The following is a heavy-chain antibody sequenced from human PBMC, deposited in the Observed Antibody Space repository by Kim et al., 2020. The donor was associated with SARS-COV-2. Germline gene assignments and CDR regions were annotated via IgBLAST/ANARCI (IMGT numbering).Heavy chain of an antibody. Sequence: GGSLRLSCAASGFAFTSYWMSWVRQAPGKGREWVANIKQDGSETYYVDLVKGRFSISRDNSKNSLYLQMNSLRVEDTAVYYCARDGSAFDSWGQGTLVTVSS. D-gene: IGHD2-15*01. CDR1: GFAFTSYW. CDR2: IKQDGSET. CDR3: ARDGSAFDS. J-gene: IGHJ4*02. V-gene: IGHV3-7*01.